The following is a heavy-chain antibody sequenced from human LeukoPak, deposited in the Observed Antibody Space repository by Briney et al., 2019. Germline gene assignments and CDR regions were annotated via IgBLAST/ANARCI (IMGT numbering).Heavy chain of an antibody. V-gene: IGHV3-30*18. CDR1: GFTFSIYG. Sequence: GGSLRLSCAASGFTFSIYGMHWVRQAPGKGLEWVAIISYDGSNKSYADSVKARFTISRDNSKNTLYLQMNSLRDEDTAVYYCAKDFAGALNKYYYMDVWGKGTTVTVSS. CDR3: AKDFAGALNKYYYMDV. D-gene: IGHD3-3*02. CDR2: ISYDGSNK. J-gene: IGHJ6*03.